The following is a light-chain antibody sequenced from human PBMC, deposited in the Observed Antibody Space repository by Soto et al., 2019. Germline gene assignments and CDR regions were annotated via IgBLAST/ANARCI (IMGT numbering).Light chain of an antibody. J-gene: IGKJ1*01. CDR1: QSISSS. V-gene: IGKV3-15*01. CDR2: DVS. CDR3: QQYDHWPPAT. Sequence: EIVMTQSPATLSMSPRERVTLSCRASQSISSSLAWYQQKRGQAPRLLMYDVSTRATGVPARFSGSGSGTEFTLTISSLQSEDFALYYCQQYDHWPPATFGQGTKVDI.